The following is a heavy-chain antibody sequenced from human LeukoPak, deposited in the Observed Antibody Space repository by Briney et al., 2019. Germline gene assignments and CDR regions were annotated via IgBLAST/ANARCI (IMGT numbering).Heavy chain of an antibody. CDR1: GYTFTGYY. CDR3: ARIPYGGKPFDY. D-gene: IGHD4-23*01. V-gene: IGHV1-2*02. J-gene: IGHJ4*02. Sequence: ASVKVSCKASGYTFTGYYMHWVRQAPGQGLEWMGWINPNSGGTNYAQKFQGRVTMTRDTSISTAYMELSRLRSDDTAVYYCARIPYGGKPFDYWGQGTLVTVSS. CDR2: INPNSGGT.